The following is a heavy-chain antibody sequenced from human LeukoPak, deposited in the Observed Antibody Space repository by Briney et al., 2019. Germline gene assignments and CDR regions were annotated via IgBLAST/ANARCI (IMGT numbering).Heavy chain of an antibody. CDR3: ARSGSRAFDY. CDR1: GFTFTSYS. Sequence: PGGSLRLSCAASGFTFTSYSMNWVRQAPGKGLEWVSSISSSSSNIYYADSVKGRFTISRDNAKNTLYLQMNSLRAEDTAVYYCARSGSRAFDYWGQGTLVTVSS. CDR2: ISSSSSNI. V-gene: IGHV3-21*01. J-gene: IGHJ4*02. D-gene: IGHD3-10*01.